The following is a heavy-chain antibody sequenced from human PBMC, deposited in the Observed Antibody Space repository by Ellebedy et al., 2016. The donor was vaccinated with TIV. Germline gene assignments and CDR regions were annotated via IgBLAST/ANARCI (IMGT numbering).Heavy chain of an antibody. CDR2: VNHSGSN. Sequence: MPSETLSLTCAVSGGSISTNNWWIWVRQPPGKGLEWIGEVNHSGSNNYNPSLKSRVTISVDKSKNQFSLKLSSVTAADTAVYYCARDASVTGAYFFAYWGQGTLVTVSS. V-gene: IGHV4-4*02. D-gene: IGHD6-19*01. CDR3: ARDASVTGAYFFAY. CDR1: GGSISTNNW. J-gene: IGHJ4*02.